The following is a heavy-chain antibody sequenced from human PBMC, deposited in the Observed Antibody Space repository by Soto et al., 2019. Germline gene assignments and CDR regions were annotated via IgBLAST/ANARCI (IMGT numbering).Heavy chain of an antibody. CDR1: GGSISSYY. V-gene: IGHV4-59*01. J-gene: IGHJ4*02. D-gene: IGHD6-19*01. Sequence: SETLSLTCTFSGGSISSYYWSWIRQPPGKGLEWIGYIYYSGSTNYNPSLKSRVTISVDTTKNQFSLKLSSVTAADTAVYYCASYSSGWYDVIYWGQGTLVTVSS. CDR3: ASYSSGWYDVIY. CDR2: IYYSGST.